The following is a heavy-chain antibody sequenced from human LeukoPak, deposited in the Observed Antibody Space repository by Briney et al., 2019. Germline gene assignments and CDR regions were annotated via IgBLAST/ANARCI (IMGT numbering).Heavy chain of an antibody. D-gene: IGHD2-2*01. V-gene: IGHV3-7*01. Sequence: PGGSLRLSCAASGFTFTSYWMSWVRQAPGKGLEWVAHINEDGSEIYYAEPVKGRFTISRDNAKNSLYLQMNSLRAEDTAVYYCARDCSSTNCYGNYWGQGTLVTVSS. CDR2: INEDGSEI. CDR3: ARDCSSTNCYGNY. J-gene: IGHJ4*02. CDR1: GFTFTSYW.